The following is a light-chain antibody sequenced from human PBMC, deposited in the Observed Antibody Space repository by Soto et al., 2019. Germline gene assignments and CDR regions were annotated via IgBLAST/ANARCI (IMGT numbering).Light chain of an antibody. Sequence: DIQMTQSPSTLSASVGDRVTITCRASQSISSLLAWYQQKPGKAPELLIYDASSLESGVPSRFSGSESGTEFPLTISSPQPDDFATYYCQQYNSYPSSFGQGTKLEIK. J-gene: IGKJ2*01. CDR2: DAS. CDR3: QQYNSYPSS. V-gene: IGKV1-5*01. CDR1: QSISSL.